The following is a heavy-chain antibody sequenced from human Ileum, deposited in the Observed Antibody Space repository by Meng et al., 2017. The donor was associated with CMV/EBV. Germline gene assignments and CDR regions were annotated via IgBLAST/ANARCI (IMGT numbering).Heavy chain of an antibody. J-gene: IGHJ4*02. V-gene: IGHV3-23*01. CDR3: FNNWFGY. D-gene: IGHD1-1*01. Sequence: VQLLESGGGLVPPGGSLRLSCAASGYTFSDHAVNWVRQAPGKGLEWVSSITNSGDSKYYADFVKGRFTISRDNSKNTLYLQLNSLRAEDTALYYCFNNWFGYWGQGTLVTVSS. CDR2: ITNSGDSK. CDR1: GYTFSDHA.